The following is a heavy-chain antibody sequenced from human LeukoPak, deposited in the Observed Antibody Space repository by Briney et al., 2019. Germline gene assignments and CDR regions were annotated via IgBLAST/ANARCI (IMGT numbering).Heavy chain of an antibody. J-gene: IGHJ6*02. V-gene: IGHV3-66*02. CDR2: IYSGGRT. Sequence: AGGSLSLSWEIAGIAASGNYMRLLGEAAGKGLKGVSVIYSGGRTYYADSVKGRFTISRDNSKNALYLQMNSLRAEDTAVYYCARGPYSNALSYYYYYGMDVWGQGTTVTVSS. D-gene: IGHD4-11*01. CDR3: ARGPYSNALSYYYYYGMDV. CDR1: GIAASGNY.